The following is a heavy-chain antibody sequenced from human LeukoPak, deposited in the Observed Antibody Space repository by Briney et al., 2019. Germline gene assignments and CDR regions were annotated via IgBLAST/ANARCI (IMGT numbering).Heavy chain of an antibody. CDR1: GFTFSSYS. V-gene: IGHV3-48*02. J-gene: IGHJ3*02. CDR2: ISTSSGTI. CDR3: ARVLLGAFDI. Sequence: GGSLRLSCAASGFTFSSYSMNWVRQAPGKGLEWVSHISTSSGTIYYADSVKGRFTISRDNAKNSLYLQMNSLRDEDTAVYYCARVLLGAFDIWGQGTIVTVSS. D-gene: IGHD3-16*01.